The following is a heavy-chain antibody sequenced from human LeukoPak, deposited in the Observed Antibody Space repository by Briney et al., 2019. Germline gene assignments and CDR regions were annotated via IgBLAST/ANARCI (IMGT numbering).Heavy chain of an antibody. Sequence: GGSLRLSCAASGFTDSSNYMSWVRPAPGKGLDWVSVIYSGGSTYYADSVKGRFTISRDNSKNTLYLQMNSLRAEDTAVYYCARHPILGGSYLRGWFDPWGQGTLVTVSS. CDR2: IYSGGST. V-gene: IGHV3-53*01. J-gene: IGHJ5*02. CDR1: GFTDSSNY. CDR3: ARHPILGGSYLRGWFDP. D-gene: IGHD1-26*01.